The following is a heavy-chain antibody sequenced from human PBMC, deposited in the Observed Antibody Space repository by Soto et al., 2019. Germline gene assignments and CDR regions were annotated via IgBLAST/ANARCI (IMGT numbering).Heavy chain of an antibody. CDR3: ARNGTYGSSRSHYSGMDV. V-gene: IGHV1-69*13. CDR2: IVPMLGTP. CDR1: GGTFDKFI. D-gene: IGHD3-10*01. J-gene: IGHJ6*02. Sequence: SVKVSCKASGGTFDKFIMNWVRQTPGRGLEWMGGIVPMLGTPTYAEKFKGRVRVSATGSATTTYMEVTSLRSEDTAIYYCARNGTYGSSRSHYSGMDVWGQGTTVTVSS.